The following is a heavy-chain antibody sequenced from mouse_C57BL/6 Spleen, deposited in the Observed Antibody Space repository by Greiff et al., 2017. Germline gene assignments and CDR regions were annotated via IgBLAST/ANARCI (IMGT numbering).Heavy chain of an antibody. CDR1: GYTFTSYW. CDR3: AIDSSGYVGY. Sequence: VQLKQPGAELVKPGASVKMSCKASGYTFTSYWITWVKQRPGQGLEWIGDIYPGSGSTNYNEKFKSKATLTVYTSSSTAYMQLSSLTSEDSAVYYCAIDSSGYVGYWGQGTTLTVSS. D-gene: IGHD3-2*02. CDR2: IYPGSGST. V-gene: IGHV1-55*01. J-gene: IGHJ2*01.